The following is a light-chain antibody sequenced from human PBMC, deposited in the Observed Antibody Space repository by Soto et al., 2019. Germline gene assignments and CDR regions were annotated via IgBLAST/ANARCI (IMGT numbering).Light chain of an antibody. CDR2: GAS. V-gene: IGKV3-15*01. Sequence: EILMTQSPATLSVSPGERATLSCRASQSVSSYLAWYQQKPGQPPRLLIYGASTRATSIPARFSGSGSGTDFTLTISSLQSEDFAVYYCQQYNNWPRTFGQGTKVEIK. J-gene: IGKJ1*01. CDR1: QSVSSY. CDR3: QQYNNWPRT.